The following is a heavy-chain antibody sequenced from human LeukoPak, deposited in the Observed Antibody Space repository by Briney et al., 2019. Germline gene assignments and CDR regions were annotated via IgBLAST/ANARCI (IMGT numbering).Heavy chain of an antibody. V-gene: IGHV4-34*01. CDR3: ASLYDSSGYRY. Sequence: SETLSLTCAVYGGSFSGYYWSWIRQPPGKGLEWIGEINHSGSTNYNPSLKSRVTISVDTSKNQFSLKLSSVTAADTAVYYCASLYDSSGYRYWGQRTLVTVSS. D-gene: IGHD3-22*01. CDR1: GGSFSGYY. CDR2: INHSGST. J-gene: IGHJ4*02.